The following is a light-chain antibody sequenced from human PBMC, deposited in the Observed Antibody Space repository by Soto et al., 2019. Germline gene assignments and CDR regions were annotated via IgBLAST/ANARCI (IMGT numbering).Light chain of an antibody. Sequence: EIVLTQSPGTLSLSPGERATLSCRASQSVSSSYLAWYQQKPGQAPRRLIYGASSRATGIPDRFSGSGSGTDFTLTISRLEPEDFAVYYCQQYGSSLYTFGQGTKVDIK. CDR3: QQYGSSLYT. V-gene: IGKV3-20*01. CDR1: QSVSSSY. CDR2: GAS. J-gene: IGKJ2*01.